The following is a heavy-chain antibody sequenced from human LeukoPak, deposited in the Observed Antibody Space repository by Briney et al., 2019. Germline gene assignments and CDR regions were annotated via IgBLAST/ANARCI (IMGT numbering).Heavy chain of an antibody. D-gene: IGHD4-17*01. CDR3: ARERDPYGDYYFDY. CDR2: IYYSGST. Sequence: SETLSLTCTVSGASISSGTYSWSWIRQPPGEGLEWIGYIYYSGSTNYNPSLKSRVTISVDTSKNQFSLKLSSVTAADTAVYYCARERDPYGDYYFDYWGQGTLVTVSS. V-gene: IGHV4-61*01. J-gene: IGHJ4*02. CDR1: GASISSGTYS.